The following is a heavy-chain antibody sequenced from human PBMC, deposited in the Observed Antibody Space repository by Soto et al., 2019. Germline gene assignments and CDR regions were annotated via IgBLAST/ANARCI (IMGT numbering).Heavy chain of an antibody. CDR3: ARDVRRYFDWLSGDTDDY. CDR1: GFTFSSYG. J-gene: IGHJ4*02. D-gene: IGHD3-9*01. CDR2: IWYDGSNK. Sequence: GGSLRLSCAASGFTFSSYGMHWVRQAPGKGLEWVAVIWYDGSNKYYADSVKGRFTISRDNSKNTLYLQMNSLRAEDTAVYYCARDVRRYFDWLSGDTDDYWGQGTLVTVSS. V-gene: IGHV3-33*01.